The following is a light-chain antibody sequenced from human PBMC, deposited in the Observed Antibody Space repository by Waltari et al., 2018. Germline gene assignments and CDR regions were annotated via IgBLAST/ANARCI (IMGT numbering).Light chain of an antibody. CDR1: SSDVGSNNR. CDR2: DVD. Sequence: QSALTQPRSVSGSPGQSVTISCTGASSDVGSNNRVSWYQQPPGTAPKLIIHDVDKRPSGVPGRFSGCKSGNTASLTISGLQGEDEADYYCCSYAGRYTWVFGGGTKLTVL. J-gene: IGLJ3*02. V-gene: IGLV2-11*01. CDR3: CSYAGRYTWV.